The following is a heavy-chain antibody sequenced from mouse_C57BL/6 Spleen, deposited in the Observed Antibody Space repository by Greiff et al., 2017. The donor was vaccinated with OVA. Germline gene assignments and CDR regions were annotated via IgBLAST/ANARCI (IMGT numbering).Heavy chain of an antibody. J-gene: IGHJ1*03. CDR1: GFTFSDYG. V-gene: IGHV5-15*01. D-gene: IGHD4-1*01. Sequence: EVKVVESGGGLVQPGGSLKLSCAASGFTFSDYGMAWVRQAPRKGPEWVAFISNLAYSIYYADTVTGRFTISRENAKNTLYLEMSSLRSEDTAMYYCARLLTGDWYFDVWGTGTTVTVSS. CDR2: ISNLAYSI. CDR3: ARLLTGDWYFDV.